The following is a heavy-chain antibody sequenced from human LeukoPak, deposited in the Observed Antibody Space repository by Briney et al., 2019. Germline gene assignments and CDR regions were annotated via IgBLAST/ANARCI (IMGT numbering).Heavy chain of an antibody. Sequence: PGGSLSLSCAASGFTFSSYSMNWVRQAPGKGLEWVAYINRSSSTIYYADPVKGRFTISSDTANNSPYMQMTSLAAETPADYYCPRTPYPTLGVWGKGTTVTVSS. V-gene: IGHV3-48*04. CDR2: INRSSSTI. CDR1: GFTFSSYS. CDR3: PRTPYPTLGV. J-gene: IGHJ6*04.